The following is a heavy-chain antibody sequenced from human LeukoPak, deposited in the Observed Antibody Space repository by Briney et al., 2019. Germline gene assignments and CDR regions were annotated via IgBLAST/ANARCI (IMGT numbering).Heavy chain of an antibody. D-gene: IGHD3-3*01. CDR2: IIPNFGTA. CDR3: ARSLRDFWSGFDY. Sequence: SVKVSCKASGGTFSSYAISWVRQAPGQGLEWMGGIIPNFGTANYAQKFQGRVTITADESPSTAYMELSRLRSDDTAVYYCARSLRDFWSGFDYWGQGTLVTVSS. CDR1: GGTFSSYA. J-gene: IGHJ4*02. V-gene: IGHV1-69*01.